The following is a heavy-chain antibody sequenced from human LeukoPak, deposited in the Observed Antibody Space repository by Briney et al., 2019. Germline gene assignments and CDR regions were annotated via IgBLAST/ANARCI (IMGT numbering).Heavy chain of an antibody. D-gene: IGHD6-19*01. Sequence: PGGSLRLSCAASGFTFSSYAMSWVRQAPGKGLEWVSAISGSGGGTYYADSVKGRFTISRDNSKNTLYLQMNSLRAEDTAVYYCAKEYRQWLVQYYFDYWGQGTLVTVSS. J-gene: IGHJ4*02. CDR1: GFTFSSYA. CDR3: AKEYRQWLVQYYFDY. V-gene: IGHV3-23*01. CDR2: ISGSGGGT.